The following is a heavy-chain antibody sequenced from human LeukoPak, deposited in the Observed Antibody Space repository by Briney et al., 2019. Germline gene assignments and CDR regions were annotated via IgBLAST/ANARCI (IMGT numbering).Heavy chain of an antibody. Sequence: SVKVSCKASGGTFSSHAISWVRQAPGQGLEWMGRIIPILGIANYAQKFQGRVTITADKSTSTAYMELSSLRSEDTAVYYCARDRFGDGYNWKNYYGMDVWGQGTTVTVSS. V-gene: IGHV1-69*04. J-gene: IGHJ6*02. CDR1: GGTFSSHA. CDR3: ARDRFGDGYNWKNYYGMDV. CDR2: IIPILGIA. D-gene: IGHD5-24*01.